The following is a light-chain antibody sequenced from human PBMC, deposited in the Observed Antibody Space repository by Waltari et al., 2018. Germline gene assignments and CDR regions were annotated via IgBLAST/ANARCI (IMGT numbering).Light chain of an antibody. CDR1: TSNIGTNT. CDR2: ANY. V-gene: IGLV1-44*01. CDR3: ATWDDSLSGRV. Sequence: QSVLTQPPSTSGTPGQRVTISCSGSTSNIGTNTVTWYQLLPGTAPKTVIFANYHRPSGVPDRFPASKSGTSASLVISGLQSEDEAEYFCATWDDSLSGRVFGGGTKVTVL. J-gene: IGLJ3*02.